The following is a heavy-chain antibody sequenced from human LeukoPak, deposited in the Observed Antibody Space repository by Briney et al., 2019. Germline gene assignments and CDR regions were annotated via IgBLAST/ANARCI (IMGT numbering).Heavy chain of an antibody. CDR2: IYYSGST. V-gene: IGHV4-39*07. J-gene: IGHJ4*02. CDR3: ARALVGTYYFDY. Sequence: SETLSLTCTVSGGSISSSSYYWGWIRQPPGKGLEWIGSIYYSGSTYYNPSLKSRVTISVDTSKNQFSLKLSSLTAADTAVYYCARALVGTYYFDYWSQGTLVTVSS. D-gene: IGHD1-26*01. CDR1: GGSISSSSYY.